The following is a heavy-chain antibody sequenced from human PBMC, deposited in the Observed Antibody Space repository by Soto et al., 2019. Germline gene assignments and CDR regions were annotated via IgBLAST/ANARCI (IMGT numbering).Heavy chain of an antibody. V-gene: IGHV1-69*13. D-gene: IGHD6-13*01. CDR1: GGTFSSYA. CDR3: ASFIAAAGTRNFDY. CDR2: IIPIFGTA. J-gene: IGHJ4*02. Sequence: ASVKVSCKASGGTFSSYAISWVRQAPGQGLEWMGGIIPIFGTANYAQKFQGRVTITADESTSTAYMELSSLRSEDTAVYYCASFIAAAGTRNFDYWGQGTLVTVSS.